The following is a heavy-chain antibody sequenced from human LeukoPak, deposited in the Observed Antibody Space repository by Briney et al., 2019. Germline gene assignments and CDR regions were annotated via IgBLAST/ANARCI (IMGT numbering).Heavy chain of an antibody. J-gene: IGHJ5*02. D-gene: IGHD3-22*01. CDR2: FDPEDGET. CDR1: GYTLTELS. CDR3: ARDPSYDSSGYPNWFDP. V-gene: IGHV1-24*01. Sequence: ASVKVSCKVSGYTLTELSMHWVRQAPGKGLEWMGGFDPEDGETIYAQKFQGRVIMTTDTSTNTAYMELRSLRADDTAMYYCARDPSYDSSGYPNWFDPWGQGTLVTVSS.